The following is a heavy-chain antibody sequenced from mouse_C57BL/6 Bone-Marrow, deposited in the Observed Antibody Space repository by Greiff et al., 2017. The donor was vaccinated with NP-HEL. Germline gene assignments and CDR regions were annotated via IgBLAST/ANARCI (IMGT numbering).Heavy chain of an antibody. V-gene: IGHV1-81*01. CDR3: ARCLITTVVADY. J-gene: IGHJ2*01. D-gene: IGHD1-1*01. CDR2: IYPRSGNT. CDR1: GYTFTSYG. Sequence: QVQLKQSGAELARPGASVKLSCKASGYTFTSYGISWVKQRTGQGLEWIGEIYPRSGNTYYNEKFKGKATLTADKSSSTAYMELRSLTSEDSAVYFCARCLITTVVADYWGQGTTLTVSS.